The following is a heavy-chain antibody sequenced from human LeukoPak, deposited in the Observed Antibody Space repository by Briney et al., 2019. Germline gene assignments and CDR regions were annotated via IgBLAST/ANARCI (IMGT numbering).Heavy chain of an antibody. V-gene: IGHV3-7*03. CDR3: AKLRGVVPAARIDY. CDR2: IKQDGSEK. D-gene: IGHD2-2*01. J-gene: IGHJ4*02. Sequence: GGSLRLSCAASGFTFSSYWMNWVRQAPGKGLEWVANIKQDGSEKYYVDSVKGRFTISRDNAKNSLYLQMNSLRAEDTAVYYCAKLRGVVPAARIDYWGQGTLVTVSS. CDR1: GFTFSSYW.